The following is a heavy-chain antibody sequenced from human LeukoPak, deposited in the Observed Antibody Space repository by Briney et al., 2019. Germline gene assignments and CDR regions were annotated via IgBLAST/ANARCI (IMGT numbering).Heavy chain of an antibody. J-gene: IGHJ6*02. Sequence: ASVKVSCKASGYTFTSYGISWVRQAPGQGLEWMGWISAYIGNTNYAQKLQGRVTITTHTSTRTAYMELRSLRSDDTAVYYCATDPGETVPAAKGPRGDYCYGMDVWGQGTTVTVSS. CDR2: ISAYIGNT. CDR3: ATDPGETVPAAKGPRGDYCYGMDV. CDR1: GYTFTSYG. V-gene: IGHV1-18*01. D-gene: IGHD2-2*01.